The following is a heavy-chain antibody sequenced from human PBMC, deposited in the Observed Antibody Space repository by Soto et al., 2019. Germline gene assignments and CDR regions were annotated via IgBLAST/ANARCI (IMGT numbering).Heavy chain of an antibody. CDR3: ARDLRIAVAGDYYYGMDV. Sequence: QVQLVQSGAEVKKPGASVKVSCKASGYTFTGYYMHWVRQAPGQGLEGMGWINPNSGGTNYAQKFQGWVTMTRDTSISTAYMELSRLRSDDTAVYYCARDLRIAVAGDYYYGMDVWGQGTTVTVSS. CDR1: GYTFTGYY. J-gene: IGHJ6*02. CDR2: INPNSGGT. V-gene: IGHV1-2*04. D-gene: IGHD6-19*01.